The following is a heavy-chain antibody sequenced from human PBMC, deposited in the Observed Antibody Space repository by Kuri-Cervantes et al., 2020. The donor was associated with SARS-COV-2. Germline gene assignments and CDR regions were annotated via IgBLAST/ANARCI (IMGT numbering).Heavy chain of an antibody. V-gene: IGHV3-30*07. Sequence: LSLTCAASGFTFSSYAMHWVRQAPGKGLEWVAVISYDGSNKYYADSVKGRFTISRDNSKNTLYLQMNSLKTEDTAVYYCTTDLTISLDYYYYGMDVWGQGTTVTVSS. CDR3: TTDLTISLDYYYYGMDV. J-gene: IGHJ6*02. D-gene: IGHD5-24*01. CDR2: ISYDGSNK. CDR1: GFTFSSYA.